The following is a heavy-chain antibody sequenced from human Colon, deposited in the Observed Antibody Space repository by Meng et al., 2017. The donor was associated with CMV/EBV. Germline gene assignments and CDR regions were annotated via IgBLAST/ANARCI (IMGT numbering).Heavy chain of an antibody. CDR2: ISWNSGII. CDR3: AREFFLDH. V-gene: IGHV3-9*01. D-gene: IGHD3-10*01. Sequence: GGSLRLSCAASGFTFDDDAMHWVRQAPGKGLEWVSGISWNSGIIGYADSVKGRFTISRDNAKNSLYLQMNSLRAGDTAVYFCAREFFLDHWGQGTLVTVSS. J-gene: IGHJ4*02. CDR1: GFTFDDDA.